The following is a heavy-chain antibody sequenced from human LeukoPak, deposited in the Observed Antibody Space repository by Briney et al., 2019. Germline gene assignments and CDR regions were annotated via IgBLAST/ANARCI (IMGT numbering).Heavy chain of an antibody. Sequence: GGFLRLSCAASGFTFSNYGMNWVRQAPGKGLEWVSYVGGSSRTINYADSVKGRFTISRDNAKNSLYLQMNSLRAEDTAVYYCARGRLDNWGQGTLVTVSS. CDR2: VGGSSRTI. V-gene: IGHV3-48*04. CDR3: ARGRLDN. J-gene: IGHJ4*02. CDR1: GFTFSNYG.